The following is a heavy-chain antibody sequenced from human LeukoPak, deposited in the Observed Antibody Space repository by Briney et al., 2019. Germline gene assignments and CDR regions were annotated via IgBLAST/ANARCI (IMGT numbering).Heavy chain of an antibody. J-gene: IGHJ4*02. D-gene: IGHD3-22*01. CDR2: ISAYNGNT. CDR1: GYTFTSYG. Sequence: GASVKVSCKASGYTFTSYGTSWVRQAPGQGLEWMGWISAYNGNTNYAQKLQGRVTMTTDTSTSTAYMELRSLRSDDTAVYYCARGTDDSSGYRSRWYYFDYWGQGTLVTVSS. V-gene: IGHV1-18*01. CDR3: ARGTDDSSGYRSRWYYFDY.